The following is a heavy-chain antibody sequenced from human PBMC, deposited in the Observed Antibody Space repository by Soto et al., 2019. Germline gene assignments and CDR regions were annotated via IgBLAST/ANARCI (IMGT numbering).Heavy chain of an antibody. J-gene: IGHJ4*02. CDR2: IYYSGST. CDR3: ARGPGVWGSYRSYFDY. Sequence: QVQLQESGPGLVKPSQTLSLTCTVSGGSISSGGYYWSWIRQHPGKGLEWIGYIYYSGSTYYNPSLMSRVTISVDTSKNQFSLKLSSVTAADTAVYYCARGPGVWGSYRSYFDYWGQGTLVTVSS. V-gene: IGHV4-31*03. D-gene: IGHD3-16*02. CDR1: GGSISSGGYY.